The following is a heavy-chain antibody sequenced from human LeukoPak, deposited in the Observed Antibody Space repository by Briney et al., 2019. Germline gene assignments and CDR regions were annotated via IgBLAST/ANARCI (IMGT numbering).Heavy chain of an antibody. CDR2: ISWDGGNR. CDR3: AKDYSSSGPFDY. CDR1: GFTFDDYS. D-gene: IGHD6-13*01. V-gene: IGHV3-43*01. J-gene: IGHJ4*02. Sequence: GGSLRLSCAASGFTFDDYSMHWVRQAPGKGLEWVSLISWDGGNREYADSVKGRLTISRDNSRNSLFLQMNSLTTEDTAFYYCAKDYSSSGPFDYWGQGTLVTVSS.